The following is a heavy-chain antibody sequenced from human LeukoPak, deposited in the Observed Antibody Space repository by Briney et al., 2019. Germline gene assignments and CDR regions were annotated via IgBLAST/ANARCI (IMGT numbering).Heavy chain of an antibody. CDR3: PTDVLRSKGYYYYGMDV. J-gene: IGHJ6*04. CDR2: ITWDGGST. Sequence: PGGSLRLSCAASGFSFDDYAMDGGRQAPREGLECVSRITWDGGSTNFADSVKGRITISRDNSKNSLYLQMNSLRAEDTALYSCPTDVLRSKGYYYYGMDVWGKGTTVTVSS. V-gene: IGHV3-43D*04. CDR1: GFSFDDYA. D-gene: IGHD3-3*01.